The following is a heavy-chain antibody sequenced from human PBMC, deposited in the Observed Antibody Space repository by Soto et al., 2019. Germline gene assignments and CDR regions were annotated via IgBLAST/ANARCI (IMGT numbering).Heavy chain of an antibody. J-gene: IGHJ6*02. CDR1: GYTFTGYY. CDR2: INPNSGGT. D-gene: IGHD5-12*01. Sequence: GASVKVSCKASGYTFTGYYMHWVRQAPGQGLEWMGWINPNSGGTNYAQKFQGWVTMTRDTSISTAYMELSRLRSDDTAVYYCARGSGYSGYDPPRDYYYYYGMDVWGQGTTVTV. V-gene: IGHV1-2*04. CDR3: ARGSGYSGYDPPRDYYYYYGMDV.